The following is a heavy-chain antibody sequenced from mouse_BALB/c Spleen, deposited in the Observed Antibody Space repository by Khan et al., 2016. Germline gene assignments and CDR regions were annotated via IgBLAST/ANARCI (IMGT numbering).Heavy chain of an antibody. CDR2: VNPSNDYT. J-gene: IGHJ2*01. D-gene: IGHD2-3*01. V-gene: IGHV1-4*01. Sequence: QVQLQQSGAELARPGASVKMSCKASGYTFTSYTMFWVKQRPGQGLEWLGYVNPSNDYTDYNQKFKDKATLTADKSSSTSYMQLNSLTSEDSAVXYCARDGGLLGFFDYWGQGTTLTVSS. CDR3: ARDGGLLGFFDY. CDR1: GYTFTSYT.